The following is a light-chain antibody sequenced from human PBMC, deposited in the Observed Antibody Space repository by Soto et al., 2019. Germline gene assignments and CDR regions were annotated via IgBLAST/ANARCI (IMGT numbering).Light chain of an antibody. V-gene: IGKV4-1*01. CDR1: QSVFYSSNNKNY. J-gene: IGKJ3*01. CDR3: QQYYSTPFT. Sequence: DIVMTQSPDSLAVSLGERATINCKSSQSVFYSSNNKNYLAWYQQKPGQPPNLLIYWASTRESGVPDRFSGSGSGTDFTLTISSLQAEDAAVYYCQQYYSTPFTFGPGTKVDIK. CDR2: WAS.